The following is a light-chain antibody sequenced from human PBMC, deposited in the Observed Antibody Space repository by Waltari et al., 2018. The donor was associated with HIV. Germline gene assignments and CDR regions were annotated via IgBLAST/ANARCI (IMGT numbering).Light chain of an antibody. CDR3: CSYAGSSTFVV. CDR2: EVS. V-gene: IGLV2-14*01. Sequence: QSALTQPASVSGSPGQSITISCTGTSSDVGGYNYVSWYQQHPGKVPKLMIYEVSNRPSGVSNRFSGSKSGNTASLTISGLQAEDEADYYCCSYAGSSTFVVFGGGTKLTVL. CDR1: SSDVGGYNY. J-gene: IGLJ2*01.